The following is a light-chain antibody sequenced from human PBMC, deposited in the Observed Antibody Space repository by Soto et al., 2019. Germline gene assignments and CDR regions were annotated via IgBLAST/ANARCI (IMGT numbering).Light chain of an antibody. CDR2: GAS. J-gene: IGKJ4*01. V-gene: IGKV3-15*01. Sequence: ETVMTQSPATLSVSPGERVTLSCGASQSVSSNLAWYQQKPGQVPRLLIYGASTRASDIPARFSGSGSGTEFTLTISSLQSEDFPVYYCQQYNEWPLTFGGGTKVEIE. CDR3: QQYNEWPLT. CDR1: QSVSSN.